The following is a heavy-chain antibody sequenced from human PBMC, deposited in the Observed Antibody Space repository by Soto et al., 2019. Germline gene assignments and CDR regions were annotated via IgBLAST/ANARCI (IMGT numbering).Heavy chain of an antibody. CDR3: ARGQVVAAQH. CDR1: GGSISGYY. J-gene: IGHJ4*02. D-gene: IGHD2-15*01. V-gene: IGHV4-59*12. Sequence: SETLSLTCTVSGGSISGYYGSWIRQPPGKGLEWIGYIYYSGSTYYNPSLKSRVTISVDRSKNQFSLKLSSVTAADTAVYYCARGQVVAAQHWGQGTLVTVSS. CDR2: IYYSGST.